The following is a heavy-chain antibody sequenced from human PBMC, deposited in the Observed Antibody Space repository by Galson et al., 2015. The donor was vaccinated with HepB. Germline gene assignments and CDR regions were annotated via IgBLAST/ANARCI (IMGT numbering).Heavy chain of an antibody. J-gene: IGHJ3*01. D-gene: IGHD1-1*01. CDR1: GFNFDAYA. V-gene: IGHV3-9*01. Sequence: SLRLSCAASGFNFDAYAMHWVRQGPGKGLEWVSGVSWNSDSVGHAGSVKGRFTISRDNGKKSLYLEMNSLATEDTAFYFCAKGRGAYKNDAFDFWGRGTLVTVSS. CDR2: VSWNSDSV. CDR3: AKGRGAYKNDAFDF.